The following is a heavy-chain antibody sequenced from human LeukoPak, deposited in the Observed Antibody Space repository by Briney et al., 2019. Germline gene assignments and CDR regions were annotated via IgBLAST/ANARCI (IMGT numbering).Heavy chain of an antibody. CDR1: GYTLTELS. CDR2: FDPEYGET. CDR3: ATVFNQGYENSGFRFDY. Sequence: GASVKVSCKVSGYTLTELSMHWVRQAPGKGLEWMGGFDPEYGETIYAQKFQGRVTMTEDTSTDKAYMELSSLRSEDTAVYYCATVFNQGYENSGFRFDYWGQGTLVTVSS. J-gene: IGHJ4*02. D-gene: IGHD3-22*01. V-gene: IGHV1-24*01.